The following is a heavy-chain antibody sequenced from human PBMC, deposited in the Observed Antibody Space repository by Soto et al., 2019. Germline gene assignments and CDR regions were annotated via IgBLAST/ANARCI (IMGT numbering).Heavy chain of an antibody. CDR3: ATRITVFGLLIPPFDP. V-gene: IGHV4-34*01. CDR2: IYHTGGT. D-gene: IGHD3-3*01. CDR1: GGSVNGYY. Sequence: PSETLSLTCAVYGGSVNGYYWIWIRQLPGKGLEWIGEIYHTGGTHYNPSLKSRVTMSVNTSKNQFSLRLSSVTAADTAIYYCATRITVFGLLIPPFDPWGQGTQVNVSS. J-gene: IGHJ5*02.